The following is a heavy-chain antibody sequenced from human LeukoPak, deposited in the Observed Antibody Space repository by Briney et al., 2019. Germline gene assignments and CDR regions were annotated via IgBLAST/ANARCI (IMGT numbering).Heavy chain of an antibody. Sequence: GGSLRLSCAASGFIFSSYWMSWVRQAPGKGLEWVANIKQDGSERYYVDSVKGRFTISRDNAKNSLSLQMNSLRAEDTAVYYCARDRWGWDLQELDVWGKGTTVTVSS. CDR1: GFIFSSYW. CDR3: ARDRWGWDLQELDV. J-gene: IGHJ6*04. V-gene: IGHV3-7*01. D-gene: IGHD1-26*01. CDR2: IKQDGSER.